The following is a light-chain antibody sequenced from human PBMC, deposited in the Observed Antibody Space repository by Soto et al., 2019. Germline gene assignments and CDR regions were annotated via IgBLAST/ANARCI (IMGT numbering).Light chain of an antibody. CDR2: EVS. V-gene: IGLV2-14*01. CDR3: SSFTSAYTFV. J-gene: IGLJ1*01. CDR1: SSDVGGYNY. Sequence: QSVLTQPASVSGSAGQSIAISCTGTSSDVGGYNYVSWYQQHPGKAPKLLLSEVSKRPSGVSDRFSGSKSGNTASLTISGLQTQDEADYYYSSFTSAYTFVIGSGTKV.